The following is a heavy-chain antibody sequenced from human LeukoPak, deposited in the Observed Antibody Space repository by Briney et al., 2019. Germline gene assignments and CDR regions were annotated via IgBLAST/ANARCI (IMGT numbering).Heavy chain of an antibody. J-gene: IGHJ4*02. D-gene: IGHD2-2*01. CDR3: ARLTGIVVVPAAMFGPPDY. Sequence: GESLKISCKGSGYSFTSYWIGWVRQMPGKGLEWMGIIYPGDSDTRYSPSFQGQVTISADKSISTAYLQWSSLKASDIAMYYCARLTGIVVVPAAMFGPPDYWGQGTLVTVSS. CDR1: GYSFTSYW. CDR2: IYPGDSDT. V-gene: IGHV5-51*01.